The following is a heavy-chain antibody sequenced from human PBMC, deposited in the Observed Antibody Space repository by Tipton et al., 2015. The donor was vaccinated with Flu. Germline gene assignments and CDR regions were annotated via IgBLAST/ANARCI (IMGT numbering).Heavy chain of an antibody. Sequence: LSCTVSGGSISSYYWSWIRQPAGKGLEWIGRIYTSGGTNYNPSLKSRVTMSVDTSKNQFSLKLSSVTAADTAVYYCARHKFAADSSGWYAYWYFDLWGRGTLVTVSS. CDR3: ARHKFAADSSGWYAYWYFDL. CDR2: IYTSGGT. J-gene: IGHJ2*01. V-gene: IGHV4-4*07. CDR1: GGSISSYY. D-gene: IGHD6-19*01.